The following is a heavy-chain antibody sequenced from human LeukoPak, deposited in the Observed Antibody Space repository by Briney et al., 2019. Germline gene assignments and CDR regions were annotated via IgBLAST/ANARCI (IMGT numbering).Heavy chain of an antibody. CDR1: GFTFSSYA. V-gene: IGHV3-53*01. CDR3: ARRAGAYSHPYDY. CDR2: IYSDNT. J-gene: IGHJ4*02. Sequence: SGGSLRLSCAAPGFTFSSYAMSWVRQAPGKGLEWVSFIYSDNTHYSDSVKGRFTISRDNSKNTLYLQMNSLRAEDTAVYYCARRAGAYSHPYDYWGQGTLVTVSS. D-gene: IGHD4/OR15-4a*01.